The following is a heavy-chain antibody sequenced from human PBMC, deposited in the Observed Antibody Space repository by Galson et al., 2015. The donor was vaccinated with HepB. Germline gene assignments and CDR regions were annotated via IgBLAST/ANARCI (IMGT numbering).Heavy chain of an antibody. CDR1: GFTFSSYV. J-gene: IGHJ4*02. D-gene: IGHD6-19*01. CDR2: ISGGGGTT. CDR3: AKASSGWYLFDY. Sequence: SLRLSCAASGFTFSSYVMSWVRQAPGKGLEWVSAISGGGGTTYYADSVKGRFTISRDNSKNTLFLQMNSLRAEDTAVYYCAKASSGWYLFDYWGQGSLVTASS. V-gene: IGHV3-23*01.